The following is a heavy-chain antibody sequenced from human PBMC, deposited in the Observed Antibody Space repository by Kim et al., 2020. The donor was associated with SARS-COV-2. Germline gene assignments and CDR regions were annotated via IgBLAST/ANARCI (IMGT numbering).Heavy chain of an antibody. CDR3: ARVTKVRGVINWFDP. Sequence: PSLKVRVTISVDTSKNQFSLRLSSVTAADTAVYYCARVTKVRGVINWFDPWGQGTLVTVSS. D-gene: IGHD3-10*01. V-gene: IGHV4-34*01. J-gene: IGHJ5*02.